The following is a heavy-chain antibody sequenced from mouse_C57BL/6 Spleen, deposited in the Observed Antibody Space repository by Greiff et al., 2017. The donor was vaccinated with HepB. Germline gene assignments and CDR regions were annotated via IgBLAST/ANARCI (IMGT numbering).Heavy chain of an antibody. V-gene: IGHV1-61*01. J-gene: IGHJ3*01. CDR1: GYTFTSYW. CDR2: IYPSDSET. Sequence: QVQLQQPGAELVRPGSSVKLSCKASGYTFTSYWMDWVKQRPGQGLEWIGNIYPSDSETHYNQKFKDKATLTVDKSSSTAYMQLSSLTSEDSAVYYCARAHSNYWFAYWGQGTLVTVSA. CDR3: ARAHSNYWFAY. D-gene: IGHD2-5*01.